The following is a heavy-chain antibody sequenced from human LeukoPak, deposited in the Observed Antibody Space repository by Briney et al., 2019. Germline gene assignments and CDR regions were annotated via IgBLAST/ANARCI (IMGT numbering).Heavy chain of an antibody. D-gene: IGHD4-17*01. Sequence: PGRSLRLSCAASGFTFSSYGMHWVRQAPGKGLEWVAVISYDGSNKYYADSVKGRFTISRDNSKNTLYLQMNSLRAEDRAVYYCAKAMTTVTTPSTADDYWGQGTLVTVSS. CDR3: AKAMTTVTTPSTADDY. V-gene: IGHV3-30*18. J-gene: IGHJ4*02. CDR1: GFTFSSYG. CDR2: ISYDGSNK.